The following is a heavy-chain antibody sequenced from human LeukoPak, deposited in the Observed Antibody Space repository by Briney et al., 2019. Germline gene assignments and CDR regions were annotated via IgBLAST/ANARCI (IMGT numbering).Heavy chain of an antibody. J-gene: IGHJ4*02. CDR2: IYHSGST. CDR3: ARVLYDSSGYIFDY. D-gene: IGHD3-22*01. Sequence: SETLSLTCVVSGGSTSSSNWWSWVRQPPGKGLEWIGEIYHSGSTNYNPSLKSRVTISVDKSKNHFSLKLSSVTAADTAVYYCARVLYDSSGYIFDYWGQGTLVTVSS. CDR1: GGSTSSSNW. V-gene: IGHV4-4*02.